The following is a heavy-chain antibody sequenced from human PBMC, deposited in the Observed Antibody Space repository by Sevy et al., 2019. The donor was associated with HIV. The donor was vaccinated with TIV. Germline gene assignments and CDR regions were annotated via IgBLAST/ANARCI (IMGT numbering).Heavy chain of an antibody. CDR3: TTDREYGDYKGGFDY. Sequence: GGSLRLSCAVSGFTFTNAWMGWVRQAPGKGLEWVGRIRSNTDGGKTYYAAPLKGRFTISRDDSNNTLYLQMNILKSADTAVYYCTTDREYGDYKGGFDYWGQGTLVTVSS. V-gene: IGHV3-15*06. CDR2: IRSNTDGGKT. J-gene: IGHJ4*02. D-gene: IGHD4-17*01. CDR1: GFTFTNAW.